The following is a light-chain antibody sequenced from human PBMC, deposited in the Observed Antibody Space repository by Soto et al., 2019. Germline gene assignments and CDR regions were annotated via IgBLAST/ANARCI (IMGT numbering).Light chain of an antibody. CDR3: NVWDSSSVHAV. CDR1: NIESTS. V-gene: IGLV3-21*02. J-gene: IGLJ3*02. Sequence: SYDLTQPPSVSVAPGQTARITCGGNNIESTSVHWYQQRPGQAPVLVVFDDSDRPSGIPERFSGSNSGNTATLSISRVDAGDEAEYYCNVWDSSSVHAVFGGRTQRTV. CDR2: DDS.